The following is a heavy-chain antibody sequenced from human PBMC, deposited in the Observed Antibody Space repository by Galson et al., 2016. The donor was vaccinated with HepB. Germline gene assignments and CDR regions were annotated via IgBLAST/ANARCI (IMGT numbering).Heavy chain of an antibody. CDR1: GGSISTSSFY. D-gene: IGHD5-18*01. J-gene: IGHJ3*01. CDR2: ILYSGTT. CDR3: ARTGRSGSSDGGVRGTFDV. V-gene: IGHV4-39*01. Sequence: SETLSLTCTVSGGSISTSSFYWGWIRQPPGKGLEWIGNILYSGTTYNNPSLKSRVTITVDTSKNQFSLKLTSVTAADTAVYYCARTGRSGSSDGGVRGTFDVWGQGTMVTGSS.